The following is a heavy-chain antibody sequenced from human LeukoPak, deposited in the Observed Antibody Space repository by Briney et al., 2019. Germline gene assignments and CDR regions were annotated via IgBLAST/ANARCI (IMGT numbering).Heavy chain of an antibody. CDR1: GFTFSSYG. Sequence: HPGGSLRLSCVASGFTFSSYGMHWVRQAPGKGLEWVAFIRYDGSDKYYADSVKGRFTISRDNSKNTLYLQMNSLRAEGTAAYYCANLPIRGSGSYYTDYWGQGTLVTVSS. CDR3: ANLPIRGSGSYYTDY. CDR2: IRYDGSDK. D-gene: IGHD3-10*01. V-gene: IGHV3-30*02. J-gene: IGHJ4*02.